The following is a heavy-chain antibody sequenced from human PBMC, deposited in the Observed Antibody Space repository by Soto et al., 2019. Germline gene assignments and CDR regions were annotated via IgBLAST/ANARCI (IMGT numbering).Heavy chain of an antibody. D-gene: IGHD3-10*01. CDR3: ARSAGWGVAAHYSYYGMDV. CDR1: GYTFTSYG. CDR2: ISAYNGNT. Sequence: GASVKVSCKASGYTFTSYGISWVRQAPGQGLEWMGWISAYNGNTNYAQKLQGRVTMTTDTSTSTAYMELRSLRSDDTAVYYCARSAGWGVAAHYSYYGMDVWGQGTTVTVSS. V-gene: IGHV1-18*01. J-gene: IGHJ6*02.